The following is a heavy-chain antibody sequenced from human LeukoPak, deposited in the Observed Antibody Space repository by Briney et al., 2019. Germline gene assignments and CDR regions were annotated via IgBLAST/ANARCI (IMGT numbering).Heavy chain of an antibody. Sequence: GASVNVSCKVSGYTLTELSMHWVRQAPGKGLEWMGGFDPEDGETIYAQKFQGRVTMTEDTSTDTAYMELSSLRSEDTAVYYCATVRAPSPGGVETMTYYYDSSGYNPKYYFDYWGQGTLVTVSS. J-gene: IGHJ4*02. CDR1: GYTLTELS. D-gene: IGHD3-22*01. CDR2: FDPEDGET. V-gene: IGHV1-24*01. CDR3: ATVRAPSPGGVETMTYYYDSSGYNPKYYFDY.